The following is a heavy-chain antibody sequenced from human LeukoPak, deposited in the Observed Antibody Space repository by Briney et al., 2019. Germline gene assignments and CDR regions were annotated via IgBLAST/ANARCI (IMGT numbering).Heavy chain of an antibody. CDR1: GGTFSSYA. V-gene: IGHV1-69*13. D-gene: IGHD4-23*01. J-gene: IGHJ4*02. CDR3: ARVGYGGNSV. CDR2: IIPIFGTA. Sequence: GASVKVSCKAPGGTFSSYAISWVRQAPGQGLEWMGGIIPIFGTANYAQKFQGRVTITADESTSTAYMELSSLRSEDTAVYYCARVGYGGNSVWGQGTLVTVSS.